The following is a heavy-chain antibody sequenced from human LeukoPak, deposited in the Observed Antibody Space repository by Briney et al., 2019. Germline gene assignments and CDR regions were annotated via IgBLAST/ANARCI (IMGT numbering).Heavy chain of an antibody. V-gene: IGHV3-7*01. CDR2: IKQDGSEK. CDR1: GFTFSNYW. CDR3: ARDRQIAY. J-gene: IGHJ4*02. Sequence: GGSLRLSCAASGFTFSNYWLTWVRQAPGQGLEWVANIKQDGSEKHCVDSVKGRFTISRDNAENSQYLQMNSLRAEDTAVYYCARDRQIAYWGQGTLVTVSS.